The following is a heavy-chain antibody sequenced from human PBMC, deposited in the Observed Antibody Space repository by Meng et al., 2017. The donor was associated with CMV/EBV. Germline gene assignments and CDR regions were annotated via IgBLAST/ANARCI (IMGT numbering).Heavy chain of an antibody. CDR2: INHSGST. CDR1: GGSFSGYY. Sequence: SETLSLTCAVYGGSFSGYYWSWIRQPPGKGLEWIGEINHSGSTNYNPSLKSRVTISVDTSKNQFSLKLSSVTAADTAVYYCARDRRPDIVVVPAADPYYYYYGMDVWGQGTTVTVLL. CDR3: ARDRRPDIVVVPAADPYYYYYGMDV. V-gene: IGHV4-34*01. D-gene: IGHD2-2*01. J-gene: IGHJ6*02.